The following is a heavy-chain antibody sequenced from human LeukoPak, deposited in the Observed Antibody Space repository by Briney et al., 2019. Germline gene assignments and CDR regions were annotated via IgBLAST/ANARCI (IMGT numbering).Heavy chain of an antibody. V-gene: IGHV3-30*02. CDR2: IRYDGSNK. J-gene: IGHJ1*01. CDR1: GFTFSSYG. Sequence: GGSLRLSCAASGFTFSSYGMHWVRQAPGKGLEWVAFIRYDGSNKYYADSVKGRFTISRDNSKNTLYLQMNSLRAEDTAVYYCAKEYCSSTSCYKSAEYFQHWGQGTLVTVSS. D-gene: IGHD2-2*02. CDR3: AKEYCSSTSCYKSAEYFQH.